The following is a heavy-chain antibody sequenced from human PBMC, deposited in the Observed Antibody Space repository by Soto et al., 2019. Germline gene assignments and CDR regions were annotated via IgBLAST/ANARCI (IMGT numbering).Heavy chain of an antibody. CDR2: ISGSGGST. CDR1: GFTFSGYA. D-gene: IGHD5-12*01. V-gene: IGHV3-23*01. J-gene: IGHJ4*02. Sequence: PGGSLRLSCAASGFTFSGYAMSWVRQAPGKGLEWVSAISGSGGSTYYADSVKGRFTISRDNSKNTLYLQMNSLRAEDTAVYYCAARRDGYNNFDYWGQGTLVTVSS. CDR3: AARRDGYNNFDY.